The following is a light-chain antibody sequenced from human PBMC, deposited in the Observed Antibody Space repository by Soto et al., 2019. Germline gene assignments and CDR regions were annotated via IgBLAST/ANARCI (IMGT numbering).Light chain of an antibody. CDR1: QSISSY. CDR3: QQSYSTPPWT. V-gene: IGKV1-39*01. Sequence: DIQMTQSPSSLSASVGDRVTITCRASQSISSYLNWYQQKPGKAPKLLIYAASSLQSGVPSRFSGSGSGTDFTLTISSLQPEDFATYYCQQSYSTPPWTFCQGTKVDIK. J-gene: IGKJ1*01. CDR2: AAS.